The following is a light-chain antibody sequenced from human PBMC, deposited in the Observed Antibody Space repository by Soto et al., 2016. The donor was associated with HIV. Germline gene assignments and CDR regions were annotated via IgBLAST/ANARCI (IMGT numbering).Light chain of an antibody. J-gene: IGLJ1*01. V-gene: IGLV3-21*03. CDR3: QVWDSSSDHYV. CDR2: DDS. Sequence: SYVVTQPPSVSVAPGKTASITCGGDNVGSQSVHWHQQRPGQAPVVVVYDDSDRPSGIPERFFGSKSGNMATLTISRVEAGDEADYYCQVWDSSSDHYVFGTGTEVTV. CDR1: NVGSQS.